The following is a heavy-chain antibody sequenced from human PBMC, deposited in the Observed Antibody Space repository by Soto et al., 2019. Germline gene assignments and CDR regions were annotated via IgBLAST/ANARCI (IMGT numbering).Heavy chain of an antibody. CDR1: GFTVSSNY. V-gene: IGHV3-53*01. CDR2: INSGGST. J-gene: IGHJ4*02. CDR3: ATAARYSSGWYDFDC. D-gene: IGHD6-19*01. Sequence: EVQLVESGGGLIQPGGSLRLSCAASGFTVSSNYMSWVRQAPGKGLEWVSVINSGGSTSYADSVKGRFTISRDNSKNRLYVQMNSLRAEDTAVYYCATAARYSSGWYDFDCWGQGTLVTVSS.